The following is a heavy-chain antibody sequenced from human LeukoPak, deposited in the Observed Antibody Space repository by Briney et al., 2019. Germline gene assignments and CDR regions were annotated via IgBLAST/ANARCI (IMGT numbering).Heavy chain of an antibody. D-gene: IGHD3-10*01. CDR2: IISDGST. CDR1: GFTFSMYW. CDR3: TRAPSEIGSYYPEYFRH. V-gene: IGHV3-74*01. J-gene: IGHJ1*01. Sequence: GGYLRLSCAASGFTFSMYWMHWVRQAPGKGLVWVSRIISDGSTNYADSVKGRFTISRDNAKNTVSLQMNSLRPEDTGVYYCTRAPSEIGSYYPEYFRHWGQGTLVTVSS.